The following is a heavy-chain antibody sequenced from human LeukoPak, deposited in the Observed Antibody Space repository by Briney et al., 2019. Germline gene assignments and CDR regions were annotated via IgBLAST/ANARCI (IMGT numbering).Heavy chain of an antibody. J-gene: IGHJ4*02. Sequence: ASVKVSCKASGYTFTGYYMHWVRQAPGQGLEWMGWINPNSGGTNYAQKFQGWVTMTRDTSISTAYMELSRLRSDDTAVYYCARGGSPDSDVAEFDYWGQGTLVTVSS. CDR1: GYTFTGYY. D-gene: IGHD1-1*01. CDR2: INPNSGGT. CDR3: ARGGSPDSDVAEFDY. V-gene: IGHV1-2*04.